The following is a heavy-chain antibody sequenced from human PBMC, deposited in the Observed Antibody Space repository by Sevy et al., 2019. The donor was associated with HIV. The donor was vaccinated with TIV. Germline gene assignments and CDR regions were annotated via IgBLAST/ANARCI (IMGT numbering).Heavy chain of an antibody. CDR1: GFTFSSYA. CDR2: FSFGCGKI. CDR3: AREGCSKPHDY. V-gene: IGHV3-23*01. D-gene: IGHD3-10*02. J-gene: IGHJ4*02. Sequence: GGSLRLSCAASGFTFSSYAMSWVRQAPGKGLEWVSTFSFGCGKINYAYSVKVRFTISRDNSKNTLYLQMHSLRAEDTAVYYCAREGCSKPHDYWGQGTLVTVSS.